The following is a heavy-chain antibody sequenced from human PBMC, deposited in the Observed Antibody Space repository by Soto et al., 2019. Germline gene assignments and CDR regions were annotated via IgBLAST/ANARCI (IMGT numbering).Heavy chain of an antibody. CDR3: VHLLTGGRFDS. Sequence: QITLKESGPSLVKPTETLTLTCTFSGFSLSSSGVGVAWIRQSPGKPLEWLALIYWDDDKYTSQSLKSRLTITKDTSKNQVVLLMTNMDPVDTATYFCVHLLTGGRFDSWGQGTLVTVSS. CDR1: GFSLSSSGVG. J-gene: IGHJ4*02. V-gene: IGHV2-5*02. CDR2: IYWDDDK. D-gene: IGHD3-16*01.